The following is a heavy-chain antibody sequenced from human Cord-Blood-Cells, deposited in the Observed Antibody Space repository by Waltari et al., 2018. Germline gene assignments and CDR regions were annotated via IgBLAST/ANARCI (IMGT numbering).Heavy chain of an antibody. J-gene: IGHJ3*02. CDR1: VFTFISYG. Sequence: QVQLVESGGGVVQPGSSLILSCAASVFTFISYGMHWFRQAPGKGLEWAAVISYDGSNKYYADSVKGRFTISRDNSKNTLYLQMNSLRAEDTAVYYCAKGSAATDAFDIWGQGTMVTVSS. D-gene: IGHD6-13*01. V-gene: IGHV3-30*18. CDR2: ISYDGSNK. CDR3: AKGSAATDAFDI.